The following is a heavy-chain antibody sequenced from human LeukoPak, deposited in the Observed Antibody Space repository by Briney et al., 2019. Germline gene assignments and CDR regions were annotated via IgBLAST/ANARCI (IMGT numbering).Heavy chain of an antibody. CDR1: GFTFTDYA. Sequence: GGSLRLSCVASGFTFTDYAFNWVRQTPGKGMEWVAIISSDGNTQSYADPLRGRFTISRDNFRDTVFLELTTLRPEDTGLYYCVRDLTSGARFDFWGPGTLVTVSS. J-gene: IGHJ4*01. V-gene: IGHV3-30*04. D-gene: IGHD3-9*01. CDR3: VRDLTSGARFDF. CDR2: ISSDGNTQ.